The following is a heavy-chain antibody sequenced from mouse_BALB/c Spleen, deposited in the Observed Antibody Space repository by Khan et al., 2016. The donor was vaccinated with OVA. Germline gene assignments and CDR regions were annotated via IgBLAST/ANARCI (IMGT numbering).Heavy chain of an antibody. CDR3: ARDDDFLGDAVDY. D-gene: IGHD2-13*01. V-gene: IGHV1S56*01. Sequence: QVQLQQSGPELVKPGASVRISCKASGYTFTTYYIHWVKQRPGQGLEWIGWIYPGSFNTNYSEKFRGKATLTADTSSSTAYMQLSSLTSEASAVYFCARDDDFLGDAVDYWGQGTSVTVSS. J-gene: IGHJ4*01. CDR1: GYTFTTYY. CDR2: IYPGSFNT.